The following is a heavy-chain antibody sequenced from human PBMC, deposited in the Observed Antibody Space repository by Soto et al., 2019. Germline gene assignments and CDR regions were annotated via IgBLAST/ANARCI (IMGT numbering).Heavy chain of an antibody. CDR3: ARDYDSSGSTTYYYYYYGMDV. J-gene: IGHJ6*02. D-gene: IGHD3-22*01. Sequence: GGSLRLSCAASGFTFSSYEMNWVRQAPGKGLEWVSYISSSGSTIYYADSVKGRFTISRDNAKNSLYLQMNSLRAEDTAVYYCARDYDSSGSTTYYYYYYGMDVWGQGTTVTVSS. CDR2: ISSSGSTI. V-gene: IGHV3-48*03. CDR1: GFTFSSYE.